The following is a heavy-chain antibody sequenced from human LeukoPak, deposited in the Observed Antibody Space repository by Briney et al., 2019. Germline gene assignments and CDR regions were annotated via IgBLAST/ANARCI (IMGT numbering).Heavy chain of an antibody. D-gene: IGHD6-6*01. Sequence: KPSETLSLTCAVSGDSISTTHWWTWVRQPPGKGLEWIGEIYRSGTTNYNPSLKSRVTISVDKSKNQFSLKLSSVTAADTAVYYCASLARGGNWFDPWGQGTLVTVSS. CDR3: ASLARGGNWFDP. V-gene: IGHV4-4*02. J-gene: IGHJ5*02. CDR2: IYRSGTT. CDR1: GDSISTTHW.